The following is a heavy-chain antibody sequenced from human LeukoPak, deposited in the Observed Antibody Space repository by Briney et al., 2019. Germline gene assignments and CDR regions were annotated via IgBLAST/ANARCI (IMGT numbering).Heavy chain of an antibody. CDR3: ARGSYGDYGSHNWFDP. Sequence: ASVKVSCKASGYTFTSYFIHWVRQAPGQGLEWMGIINPSGGSTRYAQKFQGRVTMTRDTSISTAYMELSRLRSDDTAVYYCARGSYGDYGSHNWFDPWGQGTLVTVSS. D-gene: IGHD4-17*01. J-gene: IGHJ5*02. CDR2: INPSGGST. CDR1: GYTFTSYF. V-gene: IGHV1-46*01.